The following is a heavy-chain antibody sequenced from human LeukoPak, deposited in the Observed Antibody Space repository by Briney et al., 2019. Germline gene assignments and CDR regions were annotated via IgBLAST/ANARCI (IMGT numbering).Heavy chain of an antibody. Sequence: ASVKVSCKASGYTFTGHYIHWVRQAPGQGLEWMGWINPNSGGTNYAQKFQGRVTMARDTSISTAYMELSSLRSDDTALYYCARGSTGGSDLPYYFDYWGQGTLVTVSS. CDR1: GYTFTGHY. J-gene: IGHJ4*02. CDR2: INPNSGGT. CDR3: ARGSTGGSDLPYYFDY. D-gene: IGHD1-26*01. V-gene: IGHV1-2*02.